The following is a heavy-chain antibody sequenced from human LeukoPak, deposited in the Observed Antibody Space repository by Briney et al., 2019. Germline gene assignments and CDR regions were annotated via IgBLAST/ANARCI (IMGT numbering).Heavy chain of an antibody. J-gene: IGHJ6*03. CDR2: ISAYNGNT. V-gene: IGHV1-18*01. CDR1: GYTFTSYG. Sequence: GASVKVSCKASGYTFTSYGIGWVRQAPGQGLEWMGWISAYNGNTNYAQRLQGRVTMTTDTSTSTAYMELRSLRSDDTAVYYCARVSADDYYYYYYYMDVWGKGTTVTVSS. CDR3: ARVSADDYYYYYYYMDV. D-gene: IGHD1-1*01.